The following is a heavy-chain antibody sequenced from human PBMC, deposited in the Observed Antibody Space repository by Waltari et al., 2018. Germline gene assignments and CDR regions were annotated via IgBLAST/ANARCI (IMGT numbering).Heavy chain of an antibody. V-gene: IGHV4-39*01. CDR3: ARLPYSSSHYYYYMDV. Sequence: QLQLQESGPGLVQPSEPLSLTCTVSGGSIRTSSYYSAWIRQPPGKGLEWIGSIYYSGSTYYNPSRKSRVTISVDTSKNQFSLKLSSVTAADTAVYYCARLPYSSSHYYYYMDVWGKGTTVTVSS. CDR2: IYYSGST. CDR1: GGSIRTSSYY. D-gene: IGHD6-6*01. J-gene: IGHJ6*03.